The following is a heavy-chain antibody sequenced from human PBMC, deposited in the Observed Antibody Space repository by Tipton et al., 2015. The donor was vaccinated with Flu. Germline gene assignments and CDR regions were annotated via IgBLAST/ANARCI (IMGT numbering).Heavy chain of an antibody. CDR2: ITWNSGSI. D-gene: IGHD3-3*01. Sequence: SLRLSCAASGFTFDDYAMHWVRQVPGKGLEWVSGITWNSGSIGYADSVKGRFTISRDSATNSLFLQMNSLREEDTALYYCAKWAGVANHRDYDFWSGPYDYWGRGTLVTVSS. V-gene: IGHV3-9*01. CDR1: GFTFDDYA. J-gene: IGHJ4*02. CDR3: AKWAGVANHRDYDFWSGPYDY.